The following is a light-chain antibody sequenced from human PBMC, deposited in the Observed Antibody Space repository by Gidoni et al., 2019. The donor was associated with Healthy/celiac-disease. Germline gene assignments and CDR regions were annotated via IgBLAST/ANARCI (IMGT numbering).Light chain of an antibody. Sequence: DIVLTQSPGTLSLSPGDRATLSCRASQSVSRSYLAWYQQKPGQAPRLLIYGASSRATGIPDRFSGSGSGTDFTLTISRLEPEDFAVYYCQQYGSSPKAFGQGTKVEIK. J-gene: IGKJ1*01. V-gene: IGKV3-20*01. CDR1: QSVSRSY. CDR3: QQYGSSPKA. CDR2: GAS.